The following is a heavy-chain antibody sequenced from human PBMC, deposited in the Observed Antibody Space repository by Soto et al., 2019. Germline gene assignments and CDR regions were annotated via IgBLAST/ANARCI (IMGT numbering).Heavy chain of an antibody. D-gene: IGHD1-1*01. CDR2: IIPIFGTA. Sequence: SVKVSCKASGGTFSSYAISWVRQAPGQGLEWMGGIIPIFGTANYAQKFQGRVTITADEATSTAYMELSSLRSEDTAVYYCARGRTGTHRFDYWGQGTLVTVSS. V-gene: IGHV1-69*13. CDR1: GGTFSSYA. J-gene: IGHJ4*02. CDR3: ARGRTGTHRFDY.